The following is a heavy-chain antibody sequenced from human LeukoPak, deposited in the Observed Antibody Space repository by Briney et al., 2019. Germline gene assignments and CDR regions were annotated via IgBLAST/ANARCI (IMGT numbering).Heavy chain of an antibody. V-gene: IGHV3-23*01. CDR2: IFGSST. J-gene: IGHJ4*02. Sequence: GGSLRLSCAASGFTFRDYHMSWIRQAPGKGLELVSAIFGSSTHNAYSEKGRVTISIDNFNNTLNLQMNSLRAEDSAIYYCTRDEPGSSCFNWGQGTLVTVSS. D-gene: IGHD3-22*01. CDR3: TRDEPGSSCFN. CDR1: GFTFRDYH.